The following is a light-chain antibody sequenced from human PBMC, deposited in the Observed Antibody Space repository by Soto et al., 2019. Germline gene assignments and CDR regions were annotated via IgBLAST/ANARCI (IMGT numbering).Light chain of an antibody. J-gene: IGKJ1*01. Sequence: DIQMTQSPSTLSGSVGDRVTITCRASQTISSWLAWYQQKPGKAPNLLIYAASTLESGVPSRFSGSGSGTEFTLTISSLQPDDFATYYCQQYNSYWTFGQGTKV. CDR3: QQYNSYWT. CDR1: QTISSW. CDR2: AAS. V-gene: IGKV1-5*01.